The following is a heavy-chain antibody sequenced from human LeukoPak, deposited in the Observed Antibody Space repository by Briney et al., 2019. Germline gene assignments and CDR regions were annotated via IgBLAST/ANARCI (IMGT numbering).Heavy chain of an antibody. J-gene: IGHJ4*02. Sequence: GGSLRLSCAASGFTVSSNYMSWVRQAPGKGLEWVSVIYSGGSTYYADSVKGRFTISRHNSKNTLYLQMNSLRAEDTAVYYCARGKTTVTTGELAYWGQGTLVTVSS. V-gene: IGHV3-53*04. D-gene: IGHD4-17*01. CDR1: GFTVSSNY. CDR2: IYSGGST. CDR3: ARGKTTVTTGELAY.